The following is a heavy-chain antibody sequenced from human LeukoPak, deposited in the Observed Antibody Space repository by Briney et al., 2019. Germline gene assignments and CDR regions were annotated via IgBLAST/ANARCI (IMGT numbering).Heavy chain of an antibody. CDR1: GYTFTSYG. CDR3: ATPRYPDNRGYYYDLTY. D-gene: IGHD3-22*01. J-gene: IGHJ4*02. CDR2: ISAYNGNT. V-gene: IGHV1-18*01. Sequence: ASVKVSCKASGYTFTSYGISWVRQAPGQGLEWMGWISAYNGNTNYAQKLQGRVTMTTDTSTSTAYMELRSLRSDDTAVYYCATPRYPDNRGYYYDLTYWGQGTLVTVSS.